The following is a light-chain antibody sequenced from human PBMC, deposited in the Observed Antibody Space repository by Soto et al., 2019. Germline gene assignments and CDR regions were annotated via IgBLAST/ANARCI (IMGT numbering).Light chain of an antibody. CDR1: QSISSY. CDR2: KAS. Sequence: DIQMTQSPSSLSASVGDRVTITCRAIQSISSYLNWYQQKPGKAPKLLIYKASSLESGVPSRFSGSGSGTEFTLTISSLQTDDFATYYCQQYNSQTLDPTFGQGTKVDIK. CDR3: QQYNSQTLDPT. V-gene: IGKV1-5*03. J-gene: IGKJ1*01.